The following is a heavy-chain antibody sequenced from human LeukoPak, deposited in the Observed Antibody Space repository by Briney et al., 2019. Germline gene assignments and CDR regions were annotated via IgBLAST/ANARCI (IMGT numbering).Heavy chain of an antibody. CDR3: ARGICGGDCYTNWFDP. Sequence: ASVKVSCKASGDTFSSYAISWVRQAPGQGLEWMGGIIPIFGTANYAQKFQGRVTITADESTSTAYMELSSLRSEDTAVYYCARGICGGDCYTNWFDPWGQGTLVTVSS. D-gene: IGHD2-21*01. CDR1: GDTFSSYA. J-gene: IGHJ5*02. V-gene: IGHV1-69*13. CDR2: IIPIFGTA.